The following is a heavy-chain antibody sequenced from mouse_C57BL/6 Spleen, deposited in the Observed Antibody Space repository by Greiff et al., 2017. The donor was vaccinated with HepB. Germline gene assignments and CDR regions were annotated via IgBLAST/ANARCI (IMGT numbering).Heavy chain of an antibody. CDR3: ARGGKIDY. CDR1: GFTFSDYG. V-gene: IGHV5-17*01. J-gene: IGHJ2*01. Sequence: EVHLVESGGGLVKPGGSLKLSYAASGFTFSDYGMHWVRQAPEKGLEWVAYISSGSSTIYYADTVKGRFTISRDNAKNTLFLQMTSLRSEDTAMYYCARGGKIDYWGQGTTLTVSS. CDR2: ISSGSSTI.